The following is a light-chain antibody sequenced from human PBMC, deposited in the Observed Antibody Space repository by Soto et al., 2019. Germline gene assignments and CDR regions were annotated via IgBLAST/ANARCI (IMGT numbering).Light chain of an antibody. CDR1: QKISSTV. V-gene: IGKV3-20*01. Sequence: EIVLTQSPGILSLSPGERASLSCRASQKISSTVLAWYQQKPGQAPRLLIYGASSRTTVIPDRFSGSGSGTDFTLTISRLEPEDFAMYYCQQCGGSPTFGQGTKVDIK. CDR2: GAS. J-gene: IGKJ1*01. CDR3: QQCGGSPT.